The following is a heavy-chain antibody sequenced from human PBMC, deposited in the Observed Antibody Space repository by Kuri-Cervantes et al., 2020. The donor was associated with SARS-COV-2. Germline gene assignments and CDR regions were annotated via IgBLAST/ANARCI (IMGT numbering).Heavy chain of an antibody. V-gene: IGHV3-48*01. J-gene: IGHJ3*02. Sequence: GGFLRLSCAASGFTFSSYEMNGVRQAPGKGLEWVSYISSSSSTIYYADSVKGRFTISRDNAKNSLYLQMNSLRAEDTGVYYCARESGVDWGSDAFDIWGQGTMVTVSS. CDR3: ARESGVDWGSDAFDI. D-gene: IGHD7-27*01. CDR2: ISSSSSTI. CDR1: GFTFSSYE.